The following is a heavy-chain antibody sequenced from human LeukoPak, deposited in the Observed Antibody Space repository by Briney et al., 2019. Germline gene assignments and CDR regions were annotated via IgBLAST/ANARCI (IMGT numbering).Heavy chain of an antibody. J-gene: IGHJ4*02. D-gene: IGHD1-1*01. CDR3: AERRAFTSDSLDY. CDR1: GFTFSNYV. V-gene: IGHV3-23*01. Sequence: GGSLRLSCAASGFTFSNYVMNWLRQPARKGLEWVPTIGAGGPNTYYAASVKGRFSISRDKPKTTLYLHMSSLRAADTVIYYCAERRAFTSDSLDYWGQGTLVAVSS. CDR2: IGAGGPNT.